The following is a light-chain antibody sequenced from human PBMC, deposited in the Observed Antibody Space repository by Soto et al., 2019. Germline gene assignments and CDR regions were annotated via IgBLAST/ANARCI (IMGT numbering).Light chain of an antibody. CDR3: SSYTSSSTVV. CDR1: SSDVGGYNH. V-gene: IGLV2-14*03. J-gene: IGLJ2*01. Sequence: QSVLTQPASVSGSPGQSITISSTGTSSDVGGYNHVSWYQQHPGKVPKLMIYDVSNRPSGVSARFSGSKSGNTASLTISGLQAEDEADYYCSSYTSSSTVVFGGGTKLTVL. CDR2: DVS.